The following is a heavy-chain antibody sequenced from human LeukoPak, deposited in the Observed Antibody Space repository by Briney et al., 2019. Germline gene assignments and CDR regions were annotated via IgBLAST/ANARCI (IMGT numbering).Heavy chain of an antibody. D-gene: IGHD4-17*01. J-gene: IGHJ6*02. V-gene: IGHV5-51*01. CDR1: GYIFTSYW. Sequence: GESLKISCKASGYIFTSYWIGWVRQLPGKGLEWMGIIYPGDSETRYSPSFQGQVTISVDKSISTAYLQWSSLKASDTAMYYCARPSVTTSYYYYYYGMDAWGQGTTVTVSS. CDR2: IYPGDSET. CDR3: ARPSVTTSYYYYYYGMDA.